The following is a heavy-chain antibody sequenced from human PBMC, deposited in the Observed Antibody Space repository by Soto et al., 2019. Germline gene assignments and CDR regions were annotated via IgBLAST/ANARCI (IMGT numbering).Heavy chain of an antibody. CDR2: ISGTGVNT. Sequence: GGSLRLSCAASGFTFSSYAMTWVRQAPGKGLEWVSAISGTGVNTYYADSVKSRFTISRDNSKNTLYLQMNSLRAEDTAVYYCAKVAVVVPAAILLHYYYYGMDVWGQGTTVTVSS. J-gene: IGHJ6*02. CDR1: GFTFSSYA. D-gene: IGHD2-2*02. V-gene: IGHV3-23*01. CDR3: AKVAVVVPAAILLHYYYYGMDV.